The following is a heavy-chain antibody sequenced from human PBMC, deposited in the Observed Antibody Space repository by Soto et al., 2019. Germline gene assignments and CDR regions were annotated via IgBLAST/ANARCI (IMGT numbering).Heavy chain of an antibody. D-gene: IGHD3-3*01. CDR2: MYYSGTT. V-gene: IGHV4-31*03. CDR3: ERGRAAFFWSGRTDNWFDT. Sequence: KPSETLSLTCTVSGGSISSGGYYWSWILQHPGKGREGIGYMYYSGTTYYNASLKSRVTISVDTSKNQFSLKLSSVTAADTAVYYCERGRAAFFWSGRTDNWFDTWGQGTLATVSS. CDR1: GGSISSGGYY. J-gene: IGHJ5*02.